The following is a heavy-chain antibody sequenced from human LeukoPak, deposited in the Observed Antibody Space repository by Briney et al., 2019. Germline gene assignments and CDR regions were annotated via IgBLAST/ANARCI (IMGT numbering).Heavy chain of an antibody. CDR3: AREETDYGDYMYYFDY. V-gene: IGHV3-23*01. Sequence: GGSLRLSCAASGFTFSSYAMSWVRQAPGKGLEWVSAISGSGGSTYYADSVKGRLTISRDNSKNTLYLQMNSLSAEDTAVYYCAREETDYGDYMYYFDYWGQGTLVTVSS. CDR2: ISGSGGST. D-gene: IGHD4-17*01. CDR1: GFTFSSYA. J-gene: IGHJ4*02.